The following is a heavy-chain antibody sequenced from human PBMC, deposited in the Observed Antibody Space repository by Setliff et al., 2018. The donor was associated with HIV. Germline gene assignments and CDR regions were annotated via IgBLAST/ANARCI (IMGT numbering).Heavy chain of an antibody. J-gene: IGHJ5*02. V-gene: IGHV4-39*02. CDR2: IYHDGNT. CDR1: GGSYSSTFHY. Sequence: SETLSLTCTASGGSYSSTFHYWVWIRQPPGKGLEWVGSIYHDGNTYYNPSLESRVTISADTSETHFSLRLTPATAADTGVYFCARRDLTSVPTWGRGTLVTVSS. D-gene: IGHD3-10*01. CDR3: ARRDLTSVPT.